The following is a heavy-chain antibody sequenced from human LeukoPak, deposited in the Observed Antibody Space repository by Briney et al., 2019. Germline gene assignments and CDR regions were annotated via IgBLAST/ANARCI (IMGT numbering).Heavy chain of an antibody. V-gene: IGHV3-11*01. J-gene: IGHJ4*02. D-gene: IGHD5-12*01. CDR3: ARDRKGYSGYDPFDY. CDR2: ISSSGNTI. Sequence: GGSLRLSCAASGFTFSDYYMSWIRQAPGKGLEWVSYISSSGNTIYYADSVKGRFTISRDNAKNSLYLQMNSLRAEDTAVYYCARDRKGYSGYDPFDYWGQGTLVTVSS. CDR1: GFTFSDYY.